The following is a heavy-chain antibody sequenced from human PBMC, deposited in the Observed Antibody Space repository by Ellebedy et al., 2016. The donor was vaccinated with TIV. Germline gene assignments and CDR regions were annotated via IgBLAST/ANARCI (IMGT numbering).Heavy chain of an antibody. CDR2: ISYSGDLM. CDR1: GFPFSGYY. CDR3: ARRGVIAAAGASDY. Sequence: GESLKISCAASGFPFSGYYMSWFRQAPGKGPEWVSYISYSGDLMYYADSVKGRFTTSRDNAENSLYLQMNSLRAEDTAVYFCARRGVIAAAGASDYWGQGTLVIVSS. D-gene: IGHD6-13*01. J-gene: IGHJ4*02. V-gene: IGHV3-11*01.